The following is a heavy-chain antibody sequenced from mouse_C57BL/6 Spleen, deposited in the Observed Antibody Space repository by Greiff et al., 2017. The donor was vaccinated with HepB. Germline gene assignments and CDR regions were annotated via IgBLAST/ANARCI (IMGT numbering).Heavy chain of an antibody. D-gene: IGHD2-5*01. Sequence: EVQRVESGGGLVKPGGSLKLSCAASGFTFSSYAMSWVRQTPEKRLEWVATISDGGSYTYYPDNVKGRFTISRDNAKNNLYLQMSHLKSEDTAMYYCAREVPYSNYADWYFDVWGTGTTVTVSS. V-gene: IGHV5-4*01. CDR3: AREVPYSNYADWYFDV. CDR2: ISDGGSYT. CDR1: GFTFSSYA. J-gene: IGHJ1*03.